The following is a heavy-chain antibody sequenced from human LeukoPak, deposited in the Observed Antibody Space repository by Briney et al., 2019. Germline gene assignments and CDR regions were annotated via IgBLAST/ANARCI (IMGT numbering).Heavy chain of an antibody. CDR2: IYYSGST. J-gene: IGHJ4*02. CDR3: AREAYGDYVVY. D-gene: IGHD4-17*01. V-gene: IGHV4-30-4*01. CDR1: GGSISSGDYY. Sequence: PSETLSLTCTVSGGSISSGDYYWSWIRQPPGTGLEWIGYIYYSGSTYYNPSLKSRVTISVDTSKNQFSLKLSSVTAADTAVYYCAREAYGDYVVYWGQGTLVTVSS.